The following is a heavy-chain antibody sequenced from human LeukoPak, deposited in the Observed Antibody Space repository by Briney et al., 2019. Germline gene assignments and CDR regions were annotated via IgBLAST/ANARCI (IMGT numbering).Heavy chain of an antibody. CDR2: IIPIFGTA. D-gene: IGHD5-12*01. CDR1: GGTFSSYA. J-gene: IGHJ6*01. V-gene: IGHV1-69*13. CDR3: ARPGDFSGYDYKVARYYYGMDV. Sequence: SVKVSCKASGGTFSSYAISWVQQAPGQGLEWMGGIIPIFGTANYAQKFQGRVTITADESTSTAYMELSSLRSEDTAVYYCARPGDFSGYDYKVARYYYGMDVWGQGTMVAVSS.